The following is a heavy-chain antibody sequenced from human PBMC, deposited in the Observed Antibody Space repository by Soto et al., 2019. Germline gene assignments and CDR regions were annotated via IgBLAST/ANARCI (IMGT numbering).Heavy chain of an antibody. CDR3: ARGAYCSGGSCFDY. CDR2: ISGSGGST. V-gene: IGHV3-23*01. D-gene: IGHD2-15*01. CDR1: GFTFSSYA. Sequence: GGSLRLSCAASGFTFSSYAMSWVRQAPGKGLEWVSAISGSGGSTYYADYVKGRFTISRDNSKNTLYLQMNSLRAEDTAVYYCARGAYCSGGSCFDYWGQGTLVTVSS. J-gene: IGHJ4*02.